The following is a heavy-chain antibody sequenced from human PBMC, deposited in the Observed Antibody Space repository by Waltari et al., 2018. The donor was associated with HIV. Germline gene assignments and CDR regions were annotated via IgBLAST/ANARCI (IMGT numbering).Heavy chain of an antibody. CDR2: IYWNDDK. D-gene: IGHD2-15*01. Sequence: QITLKESGPTLVKPTQTLTLTCTFSGFSLSTSGVGVGWIRQPPGKALEWLALIYWNDDKRYSPSLKSRLTITKDTSKNQVVLTMTNMDPVDTATYYCAHSLGLGYCSGGSCYYDYYYGMDVWGQGTTVTVSS. J-gene: IGHJ6*02. CDR3: AHSLGLGYCSGGSCYYDYYYGMDV. CDR1: GFSLSTSGVG. V-gene: IGHV2-5*01.